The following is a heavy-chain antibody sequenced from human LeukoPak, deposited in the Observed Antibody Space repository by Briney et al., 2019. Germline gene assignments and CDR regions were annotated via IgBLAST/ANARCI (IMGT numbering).Heavy chain of an antibody. CDR3: ARSNYATLYGMDV. CDR2: INHIGST. CDR1: GGSFSGYY. D-gene: IGHD4-11*01. J-gene: IGHJ6*02. Sequence: PSETLSLTCAVYGGSFSGYYWSWIRQPPGKGLEWIGEINHIGSTNYNPSLKSRVTISVDTSKNQFSLKLSSVTAADTAVYYCARSNYATLYGMDVWGQGTTVTVSS. V-gene: IGHV4-34*01.